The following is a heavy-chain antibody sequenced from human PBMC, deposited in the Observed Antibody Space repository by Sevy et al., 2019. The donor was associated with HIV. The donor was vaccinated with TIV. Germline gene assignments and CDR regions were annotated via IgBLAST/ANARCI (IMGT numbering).Heavy chain of an antibody. Sequence: GGSLRLSCAASGFTFRNYAMSYVRQTPGKGLEWVSSISGPGALTYYADSVKGRLTISRDNSKNTLFLQMNSLRAEDTALYYCARGDEPATDYADYVPNAFDIWGQGTMVTVSS. CDR3: ARGDEPATDYADYVPNAFDI. D-gene: IGHD4-17*01. J-gene: IGHJ3*02. CDR1: GFTFRNYA. CDR2: ISGPGALT. V-gene: IGHV3-23*01.